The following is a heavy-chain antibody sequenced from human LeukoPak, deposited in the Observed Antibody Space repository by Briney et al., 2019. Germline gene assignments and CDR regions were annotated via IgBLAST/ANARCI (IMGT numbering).Heavy chain of an antibody. Sequence: PSQTLSLTCTVSGGSISSGGYYWSWIRQHPGKGLEWIGYIYYSGSTNYNPSLKSRVTISVDTSKNQFSLKLSSVTAADTAVYYCARDPLVRGPYFYYYGMDVWGQGTTVTVSS. D-gene: IGHD2-2*01. CDR3: ARDPLVRGPYFYYYGMDV. CDR1: GGSISSGGYY. J-gene: IGHJ6*02. V-gene: IGHV4-31*03. CDR2: IYYSGST.